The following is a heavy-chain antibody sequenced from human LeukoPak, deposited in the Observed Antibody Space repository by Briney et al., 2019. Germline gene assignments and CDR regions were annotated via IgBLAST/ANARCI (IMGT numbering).Heavy chain of an antibody. D-gene: IGHD1-26*01. CDR2: IIPIFGTA. V-gene: IGHV1-69*13. Sequence: ASVKVSCKASGGTFSSYAISWVRLAPGQGLEWMGGIIPIFGTANYAQKFQGRVTITADESTSTAYMELSSLRSEDTAVYYCARDLDSGSYLDYWGQGTLVTVSS. CDR3: ARDLDSGSYLDY. CDR1: GGTFSSYA. J-gene: IGHJ4*02.